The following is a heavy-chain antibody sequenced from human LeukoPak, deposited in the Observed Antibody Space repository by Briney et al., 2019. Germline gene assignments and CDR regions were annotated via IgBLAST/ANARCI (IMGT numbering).Heavy chain of an antibody. J-gene: IGHJ4*02. CDR3: ARDYSGSSTVSVGY. D-gene: IGHD2-2*01. CDR1: GYTFTTYG. V-gene: IGHV1-18*01. Sequence: ASVKVSCKASGYTFTTYGITWVRQAPGQGLEWMGWIGAYNGNTNYAQKLQGRVSMTTDTSTTTAYMELRSLRSDDTAVYYCARDYSGSSTVSVGYWGQGTLVTVSS. CDR2: IGAYNGNT.